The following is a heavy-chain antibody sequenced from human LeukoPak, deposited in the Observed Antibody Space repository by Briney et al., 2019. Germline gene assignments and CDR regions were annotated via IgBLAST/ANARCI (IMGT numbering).Heavy chain of an antibody. D-gene: IGHD3-3*01. V-gene: IGHV3-23*01. CDR3: AKDKFWSGFTFDY. J-gene: IGHJ4*02. CDR2: ISGSDRST. CDR1: GFTFSSYA. Sequence: PGGSLRLSCAASGFTFSSYAMSWARQAPGKGLEWVSGISGSDRSTYYADSVKGRFTISRDSSKNTLYLQMNSLRVEDTAVYYCAKDKFWSGFTFDYWGQGTLVTVYS.